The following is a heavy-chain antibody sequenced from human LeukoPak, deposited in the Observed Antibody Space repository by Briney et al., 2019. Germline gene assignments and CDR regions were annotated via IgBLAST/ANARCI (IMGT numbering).Heavy chain of an antibody. CDR3: ARGSSGWYGIDY. V-gene: IGHV3-21*01. CDR1: GFTFRKYS. CDR2: ISSSGSYI. D-gene: IGHD6-19*01. J-gene: IGHJ4*02. Sequence: PGGSLRLSCAASGFTFRKYSMNWVRQSLGKGLEWVSSISSSGSYIYYSDSMKGRLTISRDNAKNSLYLQMNSLRAEDTAVYYCARGSSGWYGIDYWGQGALVNVSS.